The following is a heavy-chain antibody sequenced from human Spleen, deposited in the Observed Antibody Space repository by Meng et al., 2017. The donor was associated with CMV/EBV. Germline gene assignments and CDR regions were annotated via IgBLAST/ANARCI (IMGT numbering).Heavy chain of an antibody. CDR3: ARDKGPTPPYGMDV. D-gene: IGHD4-23*01. CDR2: ISESSSPI. Sequence: GGSLRLSCAVSGFTFSSHSMNWVRQAPGKGLEWVSYISESSSPIYYADSVKGRFTISRDSAKNSLYLQMNSLRTEDTAVYYCARDKGPTPPYGMDVWGQGTTVTVSS. CDR1: GFTFSSHS. V-gene: IGHV3-48*04. J-gene: IGHJ6*02.